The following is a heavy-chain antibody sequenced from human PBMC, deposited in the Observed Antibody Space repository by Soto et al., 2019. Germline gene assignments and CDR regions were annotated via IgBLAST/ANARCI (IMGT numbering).Heavy chain of an antibody. J-gene: IGHJ6*02. Sequence: QVQLQESGPGLLRPSQTLSLTCTVSGDSITSDDYYWTWIRQPPGKGLEWLGHIYYTGSTSYNPSLESRGSISLDTSKNQVPPGVRSATAANTAVYDSAGVCVQIINSYRAMDTWGHGTSITVTS. CDR3: AGVCVQIINSYRAMDT. CDR2: IYYTGST. D-gene: IGHD3-10*01. V-gene: IGHV4-30-4*01. CDR1: GDSITSDDYY.